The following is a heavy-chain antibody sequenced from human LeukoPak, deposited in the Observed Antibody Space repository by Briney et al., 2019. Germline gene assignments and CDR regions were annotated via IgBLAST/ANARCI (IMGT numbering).Heavy chain of an antibody. V-gene: IGHV4-39*07. Sequence: PSETLSLTCTVSGGSISSSSYYWGWIRQPPGKGLEWIGSIYWSGSTYYNPSLKSRVTISVDTSKNQFSLKLSSVTAADTAVYYCARDMMTTVARGAFDIWGQGTMVTVSS. J-gene: IGHJ3*02. CDR3: ARDMMTTVARGAFDI. CDR2: IYWSGST. CDR1: GGSISSSSYY. D-gene: IGHD4-23*01.